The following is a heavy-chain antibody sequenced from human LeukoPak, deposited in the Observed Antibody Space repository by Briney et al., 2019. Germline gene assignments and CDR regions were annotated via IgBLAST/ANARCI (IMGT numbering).Heavy chain of an antibody. V-gene: IGHV1-2*02. CDR2: INPNSGGT. CDR3: ARGSPREDYYYYMDV. CDR1: GYTFTGYY. J-gene: IGHJ6*03. Sequence: ASVKVSCKASGYTFTGYYMHWVRQAPGQGLEWMGWINPNSGGTNYAQKFQGRVTMTRDTSISTAYMELSRLRSDDTAVYYCARGSPREDYYYYMDVWGKGTTVTISS.